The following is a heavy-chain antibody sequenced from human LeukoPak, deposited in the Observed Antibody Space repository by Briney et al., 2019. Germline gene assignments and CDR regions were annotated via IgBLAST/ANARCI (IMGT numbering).Heavy chain of an antibody. CDR2: ISASGART. CDR3: AKVGTYSDSSGYLEWFDP. CDR1: GFTFSSYA. V-gene: IGHV3-23*01. D-gene: IGHD3-22*01. J-gene: IGHJ5*02. Sequence: PGGSLRLSCAASGFTFSSYAMSWVRQAPGKGLDWVSTISASGARTYYADSVRGRFTISRDNSKNTLYLQMNSLRAEDTAVYYCAKVGTYSDSSGYLEWFDPWGQGTLVTVSS.